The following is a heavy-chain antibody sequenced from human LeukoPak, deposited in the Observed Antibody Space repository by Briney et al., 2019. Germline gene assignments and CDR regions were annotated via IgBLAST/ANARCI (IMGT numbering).Heavy chain of an antibody. V-gene: IGHV3-23*01. CDR2: ISGSGGST. Sequence: PGGSLRLSCAASGFTFSSYAMSWVRQAPGKGLEWVSAISGSGGSTYYAGSVKGRFTISRDNSKNTLYLQMNSLRAEDTAVYYCAKITRRYSYSDYWGQGTLVTVSS. D-gene: IGHD5-18*01. CDR1: GFTFSSYA. J-gene: IGHJ4*02. CDR3: AKITRRYSYSDY.